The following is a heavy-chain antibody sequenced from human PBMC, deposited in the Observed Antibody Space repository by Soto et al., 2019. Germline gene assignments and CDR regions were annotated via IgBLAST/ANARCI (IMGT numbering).Heavy chain of an antibody. J-gene: IGHJ6*03. CDR2: ISSSGSTI. V-gene: IGHV3-11*01. D-gene: IGHD2-2*01. CDR3: ARDGLSYCSSTSCVAEYYYYYIDV. CDR1: GSHFSDED. Sequence: HWGYMGLSCAACGSHFSDEDVRWISQAPGKGLERVAYISSSGSTIYYADSVKGRFTISRDNAKNSLYLQMNSLRAEDTAVYYCARDGLSYCSSTSCVAEYYYYYIDVWGKGTTVTVSS.